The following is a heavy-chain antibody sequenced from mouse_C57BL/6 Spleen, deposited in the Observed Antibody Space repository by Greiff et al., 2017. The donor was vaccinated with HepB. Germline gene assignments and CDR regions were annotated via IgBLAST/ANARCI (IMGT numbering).Heavy chain of an antibody. J-gene: IGHJ4*01. CDR1: GFTFSSYA. CDR2: ISSGGDYI. Sequence: LQQSGEGLVKPGGSLKLSCAASGFTFSSYAMSWVRQTPEKRLEWVAYISSGGDYIYYADTVKGRFTISRDNARNTLYLQMSSLKSEDTAMYYCTRVLIYDGYYPYAMDYWGQGTSVTVSS. CDR3: TRVLIYDGYYPYAMDY. D-gene: IGHD2-3*01. V-gene: IGHV5-9-1*02.